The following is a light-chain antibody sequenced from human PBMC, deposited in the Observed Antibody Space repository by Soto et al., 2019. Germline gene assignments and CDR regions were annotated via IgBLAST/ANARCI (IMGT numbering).Light chain of an antibody. CDR1: HDIGSS. Sequence: QMTQSPPSLSASIGDTVTVTCRASHDIGSSLAWYQHKPGKSPRLLIYDASTRQSGVPARFRGSGSGTDFTLAIDILRPEDTATYYCQKYDTAPLTVGGGTKV. CDR3: QKYDTAPLT. V-gene: IGKV1-27*01. CDR2: DAS. J-gene: IGKJ4*01.